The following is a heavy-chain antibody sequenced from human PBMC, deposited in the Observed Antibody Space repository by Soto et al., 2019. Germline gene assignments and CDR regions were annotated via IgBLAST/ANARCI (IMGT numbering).Heavy chain of an antibody. CDR2: IWYDGSNK. D-gene: IGHD1-26*01. CDR1: GFTFSSYA. J-gene: IGHJ4*02. CDR3: ARAQSSGSYYSDY. V-gene: IGHV3-33*01. Sequence: GGSLRLSCAASGFTFSSYAMHWVRQAPGKGPEWVAVIWYDGSNKYYADSVKGRFTISRDNSKNTLYLQMNSLRAEDTAVYYCARAQSSGSYYSDYWGQGTLVTVSS.